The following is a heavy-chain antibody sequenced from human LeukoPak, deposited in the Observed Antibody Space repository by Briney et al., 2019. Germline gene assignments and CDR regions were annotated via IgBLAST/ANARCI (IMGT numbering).Heavy chain of an antibody. J-gene: IGHJ4*02. CDR1: GFTFSSYE. CDR3: ARLTTMTTTGGPFDY. D-gene: IGHD4-17*01. CDR2: ITSSGNTI. Sequence: PGGSLRLSCAASGFTFSSYEMNWVRQAPGKGLEWVSYITSSGNTIYYADSVKGRFTISRDNAKNSLYLQMNSLRAEDTAVCYCARLTTMTTTGGPFDYWGQGTLVTVSS. V-gene: IGHV3-48*03.